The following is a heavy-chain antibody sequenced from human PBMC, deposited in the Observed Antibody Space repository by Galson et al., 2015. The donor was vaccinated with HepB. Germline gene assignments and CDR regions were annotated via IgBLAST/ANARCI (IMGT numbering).Heavy chain of an antibody. CDR1: GGTFSGYA. Sequence: SVKVSCKASGGTFSGYAISWVRQAPGQGLEWMGGIIPIFGTANYAQKFQGRVTITADESTSTAYMELSSLRSEDTAVYYCASKTYCSSTSCRYYFDYWGQGTLVTVSS. D-gene: IGHD2-2*01. V-gene: IGHV1-69*13. CDR3: ASKTYCSSTSCRYYFDY. J-gene: IGHJ4*02. CDR2: IIPIFGTA.